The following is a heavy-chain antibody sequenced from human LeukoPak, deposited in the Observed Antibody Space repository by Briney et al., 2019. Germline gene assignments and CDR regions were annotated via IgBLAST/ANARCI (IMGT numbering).Heavy chain of an antibody. CDR2: IYYSGST. D-gene: IGHD3-9*01. Sequence: PSETLSLTCTVSGDSISSGAYYWSWIRQHPGKGLEWIGYIYYSGSTYYNPSLKSRVTISVDTSKNQFSLKLSSVTAADTAVYFCARGEGTNYDILTGYYIPSAFFDYWGQGTLVTVSS. V-gene: IGHV4-31*03. CDR3: ARGEGTNYDILTGYYIPSAFFDY. CDR1: GDSISSGAYY. J-gene: IGHJ4*02.